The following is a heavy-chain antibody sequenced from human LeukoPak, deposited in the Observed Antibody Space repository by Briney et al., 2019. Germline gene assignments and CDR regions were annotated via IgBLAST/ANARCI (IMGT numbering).Heavy chain of an antibody. V-gene: IGHV4-34*01. Sequence: SETLSLTCAVYGGSFSGYYWSWIRQPPGKGLEWIGEINHSGSTNYNPSLKSRVTMSVDTSKNQFSLKLSSVTAADTAVYYCASFTVKNEYWGQGTLVTVSS. CDR3: ASFTVKNEY. D-gene: IGHD1-1*01. CDR2: INHSGST. J-gene: IGHJ4*02. CDR1: GGSFSGYY.